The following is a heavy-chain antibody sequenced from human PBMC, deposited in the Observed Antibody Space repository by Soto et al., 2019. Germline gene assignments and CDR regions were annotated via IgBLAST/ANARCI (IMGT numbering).Heavy chain of an antibody. CDR1: GFTFSSYG. Sequence: GGSLRLSCAASGFTFSSYGMHWVRQAPGKGLEWVAVIWYDGSNKYYADSVKGRFTISRDNSKNTLYLQMNSLRAEDTAVYYCARTTLEYGDEFDYYGMDVWGQGTTVTVSS. J-gene: IGHJ6*02. D-gene: IGHD4-17*01. V-gene: IGHV3-33*01. CDR2: IWYDGSNK. CDR3: ARTTLEYGDEFDYYGMDV.